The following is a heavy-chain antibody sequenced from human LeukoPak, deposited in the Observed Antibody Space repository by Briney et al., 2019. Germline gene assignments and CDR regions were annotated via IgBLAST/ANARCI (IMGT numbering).Heavy chain of an antibody. CDR3: ATGTVVVPAAIRDYYYYYMDV. Sequence: ASVKVSCKVSGYTLTELSMHWVRQAPGKGLEWMGGFDPEDGETTYAQKFQGRVTLTEDTSTDTAYMELSSLRSEDTAVYYCATGTVVVPAAIRDYYYYYMDVWGKGTTVTVSS. V-gene: IGHV1-24*01. D-gene: IGHD2-2*02. CDR1: GYTLTELS. CDR2: FDPEDGET. J-gene: IGHJ6*03.